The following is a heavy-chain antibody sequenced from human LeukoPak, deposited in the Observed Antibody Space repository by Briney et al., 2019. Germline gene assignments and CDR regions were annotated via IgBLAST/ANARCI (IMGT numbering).Heavy chain of an antibody. D-gene: IGHD3-9*01. V-gene: IGHV1-69*04. Sequence: ASVKVSCKASGGTFSSYAISWVRQAPGQGLEWMGRIIPILGIANYAQKFQGRVTITADKSTSTAYMELSSLRSEDTAVYYCARWVGDILTARKTRYYYYGMDVWGQGTTVTVCS. CDR1: GGTFSSYA. CDR2: IIPILGIA. CDR3: ARWVGDILTARKTRYYYYGMDV. J-gene: IGHJ6*02.